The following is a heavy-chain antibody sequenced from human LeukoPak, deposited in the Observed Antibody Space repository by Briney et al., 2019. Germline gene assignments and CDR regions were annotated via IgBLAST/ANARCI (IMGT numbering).Heavy chain of an antibody. D-gene: IGHD3-9*01. Sequence: GGSLRLSCAASGFTFSSYAMSWVRQAPGKGLEWVSALSGSGGSTYYADSVKGRFTISRDNSKNTLYLQMNSLRAEDTAVYYCAKDLRRYFDWISHFDYWGQGTLVTVSS. CDR2: LSGSGGST. V-gene: IGHV3-23*01. CDR3: AKDLRRYFDWISHFDY. J-gene: IGHJ4*02. CDR1: GFTFSSYA.